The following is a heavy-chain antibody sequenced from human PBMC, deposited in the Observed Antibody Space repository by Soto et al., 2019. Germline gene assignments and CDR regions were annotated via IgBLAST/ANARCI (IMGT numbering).Heavy chain of an antibody. CDR1: GGSISSSNW. D-gene: IGHD6-19*01. CDR3: ARAVRQWLYNWFDP. J-gene: IGHJ5*02. Sequence: SETLSLTCAVSGGSISSSNWWSWVRQPPGKGLEWIGEIYHSGSTNYNPSLKSRVTISVDNSKNQFSLKLSSVTAADTAVYYCARAVRQWLYNWFDPWGQGTLVTVSS. CDR2: IYHSGST. V-gene: IGHV4-4*02.